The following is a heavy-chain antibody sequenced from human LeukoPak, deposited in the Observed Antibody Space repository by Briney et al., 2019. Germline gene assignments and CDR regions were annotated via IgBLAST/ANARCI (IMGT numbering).Heavy chain of an antibody. Sequence: ASVKVSFKASGYTFTGYYMHWVRQAPGQGLEWMGWINPNSGGTNYAQKFQGRVTMTRDTSISTAYMELSRLRSDDTAVYYCARDRDGYRGSFDYWGQGTLVTVSS. CDR2: INPNSGGT. D-gene: IGHD5-24*01. V-gene: IGHV1-2*02. CDR3: ARDRDGYRGSFDY. J-gene: IGHJ4*02. CDR1: GYTFTGYY.